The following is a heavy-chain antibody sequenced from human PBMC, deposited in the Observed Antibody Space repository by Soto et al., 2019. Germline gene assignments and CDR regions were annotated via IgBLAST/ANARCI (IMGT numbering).Heavy chain of an antibody. CDR1: GGSFSGYY. Sequence: SETLSLTCAVYGGSFSGYYWIWIRQPPGKGLGWIGEINHSGSTNYNPSLKSRVTISVDRSKNQFSLKLSSVTAADTAVYYCARDGPMVRGVLYYYYGMDVWGQGTTVTVSS. D-gene: IGHD3-10*01. CDR2: INHSGST. CDR3: ARDGPMVRGVLYYYYGMDV. J-gene: IGHJ6*02. V-gene: IGHV4-34*01.